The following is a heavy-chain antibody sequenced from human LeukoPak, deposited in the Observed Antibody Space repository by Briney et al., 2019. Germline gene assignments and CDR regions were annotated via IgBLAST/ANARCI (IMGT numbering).Heavy chain of an antibody. D-gene: IGHD6-6*01. Sequence: GGSLRLSCAASGFTFSSYTMSWVRQAPGKGLQWVSYISSSSTNMYYADSVKGRFTISRDNAKNSLYLQMNSLRAEDTAVYYCAREYSSSSGRSFDYWGQGTLVTVSS. V-gene: IGHV3-48*01. J-gene: IGHJ4*02. CDR2: ISSSSTNM. CDR1: GFTFSSYT. CDR3: AREYSSSSGRSFDY.